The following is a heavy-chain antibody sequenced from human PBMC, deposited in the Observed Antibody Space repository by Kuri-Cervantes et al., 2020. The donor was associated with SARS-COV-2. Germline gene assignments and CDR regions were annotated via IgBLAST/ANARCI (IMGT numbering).Heavy chain of an antibody. CDR1: GFTFSGHW. D-gene: IGHD1-1*01. CDR2: INPDGSYT. V-gene: IGHV3-74*01. CDR3: VRDGDHWNFDY. J-gene: IGHJ4*02. Sequence: GGSLRLPCPASGFTFSGHWIHWVRQAPGKGLVWVSRINPDGSYTNNADSVKGRFTLSRDNAKNMLFLQMNSLRAEDTAVYYCVRDGDHWNFDYWGQGTLVTVSS.